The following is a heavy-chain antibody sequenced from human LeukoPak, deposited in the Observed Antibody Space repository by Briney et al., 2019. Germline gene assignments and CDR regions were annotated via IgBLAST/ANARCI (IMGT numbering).Heavy chain of an antibody. D-gene: IGHD4-17*01. CDR2: IYYSGST. Sequence: SETLSLTCTVSGGSISSSSYYWGWIRQPPGKGLEWIGSIYYSGSTYYNPSLKSRVTISVDTSKNQFSLKLSSVTAADTAVYYCARVSPSLDGDYPVDYWGQGTLVTVSS. CDR3: ARVSPSLDGDYPVDY. CDR1: GGSISSSSYY. J-gene: IGHJ4*02. V-gene: IGHV4-39*07.